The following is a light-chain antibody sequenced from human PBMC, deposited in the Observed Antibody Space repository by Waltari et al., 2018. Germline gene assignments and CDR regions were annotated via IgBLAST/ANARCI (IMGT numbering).Light chain of an antibody. CDR1: NIETKS. CDR2: YDS. V-gene: IGLV3-21*04. J-gene: IGLJ1*01. CDR3: QVWDANNDPGV. Sequence: SYVLTQPPSVSVAPGKTARSTCGGNNIETKSLHWYQQKPGQAPILVISYDSDRPSGIPERFSGSNSGNTATLTISRVEAADEADYYCQVWDANNDPGVFGTGTEVTVL.